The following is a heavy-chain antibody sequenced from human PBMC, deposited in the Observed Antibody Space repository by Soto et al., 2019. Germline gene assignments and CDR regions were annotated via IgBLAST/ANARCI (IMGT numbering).Heavy chain of an antibody. D-gene: IGHD2-21*02. CDR2: ISAYNGNT. Sequence: QVQLVQSGAAVKKPGASVKVSCKASGYTFSSYGISWVRQAPGQGLEWMGWISAYNGNTNYAQKLQGRVTMTTDTSTSTAYMELRSLRSDDTAVYYCASSYCGGDCSVLYYYYGMDVWGQGTTVTVSS. V-gene: IGHV1-18*01. J-gene: IGHJ6*02. CDR1: GYTFSSYG. CDR3: ASSYCGGDCSVLYYYYGMDV.